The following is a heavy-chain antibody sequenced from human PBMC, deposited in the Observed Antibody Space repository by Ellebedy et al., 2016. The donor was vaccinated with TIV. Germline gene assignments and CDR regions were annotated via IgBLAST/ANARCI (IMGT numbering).Heavy chain of an antibody. D-gene: IGHD5-12*01. Sequence: GESLKISCAASGFTLSSHWMHWVRQAPGKGLVWVSRTNGDGTTISYVDSVEGRFTISRDKAKNTVYLQMNSLRVEDTAVYYCTRNADIPASFDYWGQGALVTVSS. V-gene: IGHV3-74*01. J-gene: IGHJ4*02. CDR2: TNGDGTTI. CDR1: GFTLSSHW. CDR3: TRNADIPASFDY.